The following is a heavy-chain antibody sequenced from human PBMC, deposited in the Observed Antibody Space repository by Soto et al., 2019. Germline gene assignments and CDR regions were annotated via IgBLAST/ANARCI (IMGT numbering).Heavy chain of an antibody. J-gene: IGHJ4*02. CDR1: GGSISSYY. D-gene: IGHD4-17*01. CDR3: AREYGDYVAYFDY. CDR2: IYYSGST. Sequence: SETLSLTCTVSGGSISSYYWSWIRQPPGKGLEWIGDIYYSGSTNYNPSLKSRVTISVDTSKNQFSLKLSSVTAADTAVYHCAREYGDYVAYFDYWGQGTLVTVSS. V-gene: IGHV4-59*01.